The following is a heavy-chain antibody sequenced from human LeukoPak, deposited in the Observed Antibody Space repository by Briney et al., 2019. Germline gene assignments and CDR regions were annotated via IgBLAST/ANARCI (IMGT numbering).Heavy chain of an antibody. D-gene: IGHD3-3*01. V-gene: IGHV3-7*01. Sequence: GGSLRLSCSASGFTFSSYWMSWVRQAPGKGLEWVASIKQDGSEKYYVDSVKGRFTISRDNAKNSLYLQMNSLRAEDTAVYYCARDVYDFWSGYTRFDPWGQGTLVTVSS. CDR2: IKQDGSEK. J-gene: IGHJ5*02. CDR3: ARDVYDFWSGYTRFDP. CDR1: GFTFSSYW.